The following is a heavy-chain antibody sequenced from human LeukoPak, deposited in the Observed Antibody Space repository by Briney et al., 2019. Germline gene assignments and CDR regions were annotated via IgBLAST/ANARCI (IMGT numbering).Heavy chain of an antibody. Sequence: PSETLSLNCTVSGGSISSSSYYWGWIRQPPGKGLEWIGSINYSGSTYYNPSLKSRVTISVDTSKNQFSLKLSSVTAADTAVYYCARRPQVFIDVRGQGTTVTVSS. CDR3: ARRPQVFIDV. CDR1: GGSISSSSYY. J-gene: IGHJ6*01. V-gene: IGHV4-39*01. CDR2: INYSGST.